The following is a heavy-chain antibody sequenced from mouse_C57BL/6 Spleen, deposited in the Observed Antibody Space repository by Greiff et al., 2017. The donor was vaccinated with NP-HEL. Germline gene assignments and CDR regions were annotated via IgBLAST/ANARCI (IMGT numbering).Heavy chain of an antibody. J-gene: IGHJ3*01. CDR2: IDPETGGT. CDR3: TRSGSYWFAY. CDR1: GYTFTDYE. V-gene: IGHV1-15*01. D-gene: IGHD1-1*02. Sequence: QVQLKQSGAELVRPGASVTLSCKASGYTFTDYEMHWVKQTPVHGLEWIGAIDPETGGTAYNQKFKGKAILTADKSSSTAYMELRSLTSEDSAVYYCTRSGSYWFAYWGQGTLVTVSA.